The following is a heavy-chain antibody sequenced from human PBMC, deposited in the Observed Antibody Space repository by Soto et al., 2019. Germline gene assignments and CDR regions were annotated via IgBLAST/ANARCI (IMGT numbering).Heavy chain of an antibody. CDR3: ARTSIAAAGAPFDY. Sequence: EVQLVESGGGLVQPGGSLRLSCAASGFTFSSYDMHWVRQATGKDLEWVSAIGTAGDTYYPGSVKGRFTISRENAKNSLYLQMNSLRAGDTAVYYCARTSIAAAGAPFDYWGQGTLVTVSS. D-gene: IGHD6-13*01. CDR2: IGTAGDT. CDR1: GFTFSSYD. J-gene: IGHJ4*02. V-gene: IGHV3-13*04.